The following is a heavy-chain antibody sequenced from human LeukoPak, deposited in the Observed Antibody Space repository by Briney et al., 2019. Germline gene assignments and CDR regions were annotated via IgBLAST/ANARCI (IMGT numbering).Heavy chain of an antibody. J-gene: IGHJ4*02. CDR2: INPSGGST. D-gene: IGHD6-19*01. Sequence: ASVKVSCKASGYTFTSYDMHWVRQAPGQGLEWMGIINPSGGSTSYAQKFQGRVTMTRDTSTSTVYMELSSLGSEDTAVYYCARAYSSGWYFDYWGQGTLVTVSS. V-gene: IGHV1-46*01. CDR1: GYTFTSYD. CDR3: ARAYSSGWYFDY.